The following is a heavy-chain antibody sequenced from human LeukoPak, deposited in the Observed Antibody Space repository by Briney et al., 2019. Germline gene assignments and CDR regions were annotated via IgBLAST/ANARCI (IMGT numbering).Heavy chain of an antibody. CDR2: INPNSGGT. CDR3: ARSSLYGSGSYHNDY. CDR1: GYTFTGYY. V-gene: IGHV1-2*06. D-gene: IGHD3-10*01. Sequence: VASVKVSCKASGYTFTGYYMHWVRQAPGQGLELMGRINPNSGGTNYAQKFQGRVTMTRATSLSTAYMELSRLRSDNTAVYYCARSSLYGSGSYHNDYWGQGTLVTVSS. J-gene: IGHJ4*02.